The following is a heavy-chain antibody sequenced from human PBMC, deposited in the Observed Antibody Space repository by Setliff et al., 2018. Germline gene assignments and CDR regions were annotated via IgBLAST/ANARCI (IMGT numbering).Heavy chain of an antibody. D-gene: IGHD1-1*01. Sequence: PSETLSLTCTVSGGSISSGSYYWSWIRQPPGKGLEWIGEINHSGSTNYNPSLKSRVTISVDKSKNQFSLRLTSVTAADTAVYYCARFKVESERGPFAAFNMWGQGTMVTVSS. V-gene: IGHV4-39*07. CDR1: GGSISSGSYY. J-gene: IGHJ3*02. CDR2: INHSGST. CDR3: ARFKVESERGPFAAFNM.